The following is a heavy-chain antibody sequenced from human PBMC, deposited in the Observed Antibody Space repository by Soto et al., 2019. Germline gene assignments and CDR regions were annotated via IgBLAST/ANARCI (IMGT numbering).Heavy chain of an antibody. CDR2: ISGSGGST. Sequence: EVQLLESGGGLVQPGGSLRLSCAASGFTFSSYAMSWVRQAPGKGLEWVSAISGSGGSTYYADSVKGRFTISRDNSKNTPYLQKISLRAEDTAVYYCATRPGSSSPPIDYWGQGTLVTVSS. D-gene: IGHD6-6*01. CDR3: ATRPGSSSPPIDY. V-gene: IGHV3-23*01. CDR1: GFTFSSYA. J-gene: IGHJ4*02.